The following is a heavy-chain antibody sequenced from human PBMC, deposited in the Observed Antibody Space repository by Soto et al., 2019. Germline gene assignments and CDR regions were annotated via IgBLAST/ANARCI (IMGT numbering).Heavy chain of an antibody. CDR1: GFTVSSNY. Sequence: GGSLRLSCAASGFTVSSNYMSWVRQAPGKGLEWVSVIYSGGSTYYADSVKGRFTISRDNSKDTLYLQMNSLRAEDTAVYYCERVSSPGSPHYYYYYYRYVWGKGTTVTVSS. V-gene: IGHV3-66*01. CDR2: IYSGGST. CDR3: ERVSSPGSPHYYYYYYRYV. J-gene: IGHJ6*03. D-gene: IGHD6-13*01.